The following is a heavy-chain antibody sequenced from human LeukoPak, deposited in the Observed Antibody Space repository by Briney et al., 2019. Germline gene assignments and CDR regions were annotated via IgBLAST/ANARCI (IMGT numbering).Heavy chain of an antibody. J-gene: IGHJ5*02. CDR2: ISSGGSPI. D-gene: IGHD3/OR15-3a*01. CDR3: TYLRTPYYNDKWVDP. V-gene: IGHV3-48*04. Sequence: GGSLRLTCAVSGFTITSWSMNWVRQAPGKGLEWLSYISSGGSPIYYADSVKGRFTISRDDAKNLVYLQMNSLRAEDTAVYYCTYLRTPYYNDKWVDPWGQGALVTVSS. CDR1: GFTITSWS.